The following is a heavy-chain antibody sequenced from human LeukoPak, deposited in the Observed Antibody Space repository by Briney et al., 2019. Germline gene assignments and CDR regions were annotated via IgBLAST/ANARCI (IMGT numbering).Heavy chain of an antibody. CDR2: INHSGST. CDR1: GGSFGGYY. J-gene: IGHJ4*02. V-gene: IGHV4-34*01. D-gene: IGHD3-22*01. CDR3: AARRDSRITMIVDDY. Sequence: PSETLSLTCAVYGGSFGGYYWSWIRQPPGKGLEWIGEINHSGSTNYNPSLKSRVTISVDTSKNQFSLKLSSVTAADTAVYYCAARRDSRITMIVDDYWGQGTLVTVSS.